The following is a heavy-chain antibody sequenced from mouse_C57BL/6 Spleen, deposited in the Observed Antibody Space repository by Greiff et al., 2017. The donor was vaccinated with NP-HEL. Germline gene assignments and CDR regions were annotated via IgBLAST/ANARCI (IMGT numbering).Heavy chain of an antibody. CDR2: IDPANGNT. J-gene: IGHJ2*01. D-gene: IGHD2-1*01. V-gene: IGHV14-3*01. CDR3: ARNYDD. Sequence: EVQLQQSVAELVRPGASVKLSCTASGFNFKNTYMHWVKQRPEQGLEWIGRIDPANGNTKYAPKFQGKATITADTSSNTAYLQLSSLTSDDTAIYCCARNYDDWGKGTTLTVSS. CDR1: GFNFKNTY.